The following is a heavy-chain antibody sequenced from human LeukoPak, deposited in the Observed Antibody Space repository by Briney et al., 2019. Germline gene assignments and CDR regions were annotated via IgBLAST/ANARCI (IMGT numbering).Heavy chain of an antibody. D-gene: IGHD3-10*01. CDR1: GFSFSDHY. V-gene: IGHV3-30*18. Sequence: GGSLRLSCAASGFSFSDHYMDWVRHAPGKGLEWVAVISYDGSNKYYADSVKGRFTISRDNSKNTLYLQMNSLRAEDTAVYYCAKPRGTYYYGSGSYRGGYFDYWGQGTLVTVSS. CDR3: AKPRGTYYYGSGSYRGGYFDY. CDR2: ISYDGSNK. J-gene: IGHJ4*02.